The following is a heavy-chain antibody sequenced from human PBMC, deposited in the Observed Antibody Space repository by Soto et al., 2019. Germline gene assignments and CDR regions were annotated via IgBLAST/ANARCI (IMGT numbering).Heavy chain of an antibody. CDR1: GGSISSGGYY. D-gene: IGHD3-22*01. CDR3: ARYNYYDSSNFDY. J-gene: IGHJ4*02. Sequence: SETLSLTCTVSGGSISSGGYYWSWIRQHPGKGLEWIGYIYYSGSTYYNPSLKSRVTISVDTSKNQFSLKLSSVTAADTAVYYCARYNYYDSSNFDYWGQGTLVTVSS. CDR2: IYYSGST. V-gene: IGHV4-31*03.